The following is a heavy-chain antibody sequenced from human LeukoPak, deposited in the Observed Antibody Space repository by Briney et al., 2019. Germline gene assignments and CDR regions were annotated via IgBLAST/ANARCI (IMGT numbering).Heavy chain of an antibody. J-gene: IGHJ4*02. CDR3: AKDRAWIQFWF. V-gene: IGHV3-23*01. CDR2: IGGSGDRT. CDR1: GFFFSNYG. Sequence: GGSLRLSCEASGFFFSNYGMNWVRLTPGKGLEGVSGIGGSGDRTYYADSVKGRFTISRDNSKNTMYLQMNSLRVEDTAVYYCAKDRAWIQFWFGGQGTLVTVSP. D-gene: IGHD5-18*01.